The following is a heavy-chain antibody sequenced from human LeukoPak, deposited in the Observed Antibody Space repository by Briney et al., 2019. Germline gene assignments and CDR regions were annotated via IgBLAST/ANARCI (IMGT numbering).Heavy chain of an antibody. V-gene: IGHV3-30*02. J-gene: IGHJ4*02. CDR3: AKDRYGGTTTYYFDY. CDR1: GFTFSSYG. CDR2: IRYDGSNK. Sequence: GGSLRLSCAASGFTFSSYGMHWVRQAPGKGLEGVAFIRYDGSNKYYADSVKGRFTISRDNSKNTVSLQMNSLRAEDTAVYYCAKDRYGGTTTYYFDYWGQGTLVTVSS. D-gene: IGHD1-7*01.